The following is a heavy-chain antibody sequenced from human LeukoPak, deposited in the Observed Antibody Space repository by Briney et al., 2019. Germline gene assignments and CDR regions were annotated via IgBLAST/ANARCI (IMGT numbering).Heavy chain of an antibody. CDR2: IYYSGST. CDR1: GGSISSYY. J-gene: IGHJ5*02. CDR3: ARHGTSNCSGGSCYPWGLDP. Sequence: SETLSLTCTVSGGSISSYYWSWIRQPPGKGLEWIGYIYYSGSTNYNPSLKSRVTISVDTSKNQFSLKLSFVTAADTAVYYCARHGTSNCSGGSCYPWGLDPWGQGTLVTVSS. V-gene: IGHV4-59*08. D-gene: IGHD2-15*01.